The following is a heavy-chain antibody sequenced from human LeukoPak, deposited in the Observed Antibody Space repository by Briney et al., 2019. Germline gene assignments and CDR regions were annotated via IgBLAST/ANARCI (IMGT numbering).Heavy chain of an antibody. D-gene: IGHD3-10*01. CDR1: GGSISSSNW. V-gene: IGHV4-4*02. J-gene: IGHJ5*02. CDR2: IYHNGST. CDR3: ARVINYYGSGSYYNEGDWFDP. Sequence: PSETLSLTCAVSGGSISSSNWWSWVRQPPGKGLEWIGEIYHNGSTNYNPSLKSRVTISVDKSKNQFSLKLSSVTAADTAVYYCARVINYYGSGSYYNEGDWFDPWGQGTLVTVSS.